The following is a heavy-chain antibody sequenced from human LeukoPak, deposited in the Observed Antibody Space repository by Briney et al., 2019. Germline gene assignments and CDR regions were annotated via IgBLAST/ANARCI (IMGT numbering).Heavy chain of an antibody. Sequence: SETLSLTCTVSGGSISSGDYYWSWIRQPPGKGLEWIGYIYYSGSTYYNPSLKSRVTISVDTSKNQCSLKLSSVTAADTAVYYCARGYCSSTSCYYWYFDLWGRGTLVTVSS. CDR3: ARGYCSSTSCYYWYFDL. J-gene: IGHJ2*01. CDR2: IYYSGST. V-gene: IGHV4-30-4*01. D-gene: IGHD2-2*01. CDR1: GGSISSGDYY.